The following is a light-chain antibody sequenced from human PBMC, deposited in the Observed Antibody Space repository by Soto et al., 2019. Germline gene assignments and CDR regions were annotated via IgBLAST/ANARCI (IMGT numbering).Light chain of an antibody. V-gene: IGKV3-15*01. J-gene: IGKJ1*01. CDR1: QSLRHFNGYN. CDR3: QQYNNWPPWT. Sequence: DIVMTQSPLSLPVTPGEPASISCRSSQSLRHFNGYNLAWYQQKPGQAPRLLIYGASTRATGIPARYSGSGSGTEFTLTISSLQSEDFAVYYCQQYNNWPPWTFGQGTKVDIK. CDR2: GAS.